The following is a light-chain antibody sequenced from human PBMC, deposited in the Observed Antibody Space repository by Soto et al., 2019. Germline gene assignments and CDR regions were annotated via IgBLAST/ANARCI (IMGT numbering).Light chain of an antibody. CDR2: DVG. CDR3: SSYTSLSTYV. V-gene: IGLV2-14*03. J-gene: IGLJ1*01. Sequence: QSALTQPASVSGSPGQSITISCSGTSIDVGGTDHVSWYLQHPGEAPKLIIYDVGNRPSGVSNRFSGSKADNTATLTVSGLQAEDEADYYSSSYTSLSTYVFGTGTKVTVL. CDR1: SIDVGGTDH.